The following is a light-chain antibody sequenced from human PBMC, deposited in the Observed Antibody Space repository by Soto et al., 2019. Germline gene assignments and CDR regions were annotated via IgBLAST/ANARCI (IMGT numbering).Light chain of an antibody. CDR2: GAS. CDR3: QQYNNWPLT. CDR1: QSVSSN. J-gene: IGKJ4*01. Sequence: EIVMTQSPATLSVSPGERATLSCRASQSVSSNLAWDQQKPGQAPRLLIYGASTRATGIPARFSGSGSGTEFTLTISSLQSEDFAVYYCQQYNNWPLTFGGGTKVEI. V-gene: IGKV3-15*01.